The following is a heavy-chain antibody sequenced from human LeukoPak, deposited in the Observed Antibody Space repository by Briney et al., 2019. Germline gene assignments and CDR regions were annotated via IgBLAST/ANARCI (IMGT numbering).Heavy chain of an antibody. Sequence: PSETLSLTCTVSGGSISSSSYYWGWIRQHPGKGLEWIGYIYYSGSTYYNPSLKSRVTISVDTSKNQFSLKLSSVTAADTAVYYCARDRSLGYYGMDVWGQGTTVTVSS. CDR3: ARDRSLGYYGMDV. J-gene: IGHJ6*02. CDR2: IYYSGST. CDR1: GGSISSSSYY. V-gene: IGHV4-31*03. D-gene: IGHD7-27*01.